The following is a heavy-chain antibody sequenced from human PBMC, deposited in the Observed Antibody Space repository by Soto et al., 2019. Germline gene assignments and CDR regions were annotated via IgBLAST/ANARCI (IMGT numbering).Heavy chain of an antibody. Sequence: ASVKVSCKASGFTFTKSAVHWVRQAPGQGLEWMGWINPNSGGTNYAQKFQGWVTMTRDTSISTAYMELSRLRSDDTAVYYCARGGYYDRSVGPPSRGMDFWG. CDR2: INPNSGGT. V-gene: IGHV1-2*04. CDR3: ARGGYYDRSVGPPSRGMDF. CDR1: GFTFTKSA. D-gene: IGHD3-22*01. J-gene: IGHJ6*02.